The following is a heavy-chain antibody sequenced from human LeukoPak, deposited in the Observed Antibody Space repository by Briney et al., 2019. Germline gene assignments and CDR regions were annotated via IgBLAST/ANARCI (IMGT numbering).Heavy chain of an antibody. D-gene: IGHD3-10*01. CDR1: GFTFKNYG. Sequence: PGRSLRLSCAASGFTFKNYGMHWVRQAPGKGLEGVAVISYDGSIKYYVESVKGRFTISRDNSKKTLYLQMHSLTPEDTGIYYCAKDGEYELPKTLDYWRQRSLVSVSS. CDR2: ISYDGSIK. J-gene: IGHJ4*02. V-gene: IGHV3-30*18. CDR3: AKDGEYELPKTLDY.